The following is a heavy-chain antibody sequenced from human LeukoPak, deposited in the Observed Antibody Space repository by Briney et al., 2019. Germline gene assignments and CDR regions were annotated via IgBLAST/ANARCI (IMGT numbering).Heavy chain of an antibody. J-gene: IGHJ4*02. CDR3: ARDFGGYNEPDFDY. CDR2: IYSDGSK. D-gene: IGHD5-24*01. V-gene: IGHV3-66*01. CDR1: GFTVTSNY. Sequence: PGGSLRLSCAASGFTVTSNYMGWFRQAPGKGLEWVSLIYSDGSKYYADSVKDRFTISRDNSKNTLYLQMNSLRAEDTAVYYCARDFGGYNEPDFDYWGQGTLVTVSS.